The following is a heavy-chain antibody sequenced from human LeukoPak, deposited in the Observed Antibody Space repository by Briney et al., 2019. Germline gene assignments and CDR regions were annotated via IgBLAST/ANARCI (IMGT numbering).Heavy chain of an antibody. CDR1: GFTFSSYD. CDR3: ARDPTYSYGYYYYYYGMDV. CDR2: ISYNGSNK. D-gene: IGHD5-18*01. J-gene: IGHJ6*02. Sequence: GGSLRLSCAASGFTFSSYDMHWVRQDPGRGLEWVAVISYNGSNKYYADFVKGRFTISRDNSKNTLYLQMNSLRAEDTAVYSCARDPTYSYGYYYYYYGMDVWGQGTTVTVSS. V-gene: IGHV3-30*04.